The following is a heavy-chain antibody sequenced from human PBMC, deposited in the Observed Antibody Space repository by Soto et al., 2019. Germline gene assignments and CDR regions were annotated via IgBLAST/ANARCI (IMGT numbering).Heavy chain of an antibody. V-gene: IGHV1-46*01. CDR1: GDTFTRYY. CDR3: ARSSAGVYGTNIEGTNWFAP. CDR2: IKPNGGST. Sequence: ASVRVSCKAPGDTFTRYYRHWVRQAPGHGLEWMGVIKPNGGSTRFAQKFQGRVTMTRDTSKSTVYMELRGLTSEDTAVYYCARSSAGVYGTNIEGTNWFAPWGQGTLVTVSS. D-gene: IGHD3-10*01. J-gene: IGHJ5*02.